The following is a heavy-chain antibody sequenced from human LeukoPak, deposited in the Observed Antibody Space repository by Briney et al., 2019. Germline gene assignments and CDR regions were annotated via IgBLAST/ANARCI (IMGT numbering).Heavy chain of an antibody. CDR2: ISAYNGNT. Sequence: ASVKVSCKASGYTFTSYGISWVRQAPGQGLEWMGWISAYNGNTNYAQKLQGRVTMTTDTSTSTAYMELRSLRSDDTAVYYCARDRPIVVVPAAMRGELGLINWFDPWGQGTLVTVSS. CDR1: GYTFTSYG. CDR3: ARDRPIVVVPAAMRGELGLINWFDP. D-gene: IGHD2-2*01. J-gene: IGHJ5*02. V-gene: IGHV1-18*01.